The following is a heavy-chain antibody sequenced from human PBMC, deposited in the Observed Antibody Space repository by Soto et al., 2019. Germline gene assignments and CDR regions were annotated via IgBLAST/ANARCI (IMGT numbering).Heavy chain of an antibody. V-gene: IGHV1-69*01. J-gene: IGHJ4*02. D-gene: IGHD5-12*01. CDR2: IIPIFGTA. CDR1: GGTFSSYA. CDR3: ARGGQRWLQLGIVYFDY. Sequence: QVQLVQSGAEVKKPGSSVKVSCKASGGTFSSYAISWVRQAPGQGLEWMGGIIPIFGTANYAQKFQGRVTITADESTSTAYMELSSLRSEDTAAYYCARGGQRWLQLGIVYFDYWGQGTLVTVSS.